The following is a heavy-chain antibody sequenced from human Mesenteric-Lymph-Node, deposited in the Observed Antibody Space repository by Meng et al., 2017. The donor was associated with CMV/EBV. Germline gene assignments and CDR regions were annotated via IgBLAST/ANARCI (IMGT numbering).Heavy chain of an antibody. CDR1: GGSFRVNS. V-gene: IGHV4-34*01. CDR2: INHSGST. CDR3: ARHQRWLKSEGGFNY. D-gene: IGHD4-23*01. J-gene: IGHJ4*02. Sequence: HLLQVRPDLCSPPGTLPLTCTVLGGSFRVNSWGWIRQPPGKGLEWIGEINHSGSTNYNPSLKSRVTISVDTSKNQFSLKLSSVTAADTAVYYCARHQRWLKSEGGFNYWGQGTLVTVSS.